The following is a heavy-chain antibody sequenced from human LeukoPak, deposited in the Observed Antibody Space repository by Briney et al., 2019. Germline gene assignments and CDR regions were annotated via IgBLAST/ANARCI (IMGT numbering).Heavy chain of an antibody. CDR2: IYYSGST. CDR3: ARGSLRGSYYYIAY. Sequence: SQTLSLACTVSGASISSYFWSWIRQPPGEGLQWIGYIYYSGSTHYNPSPTSRVTMSVDTSKNQFSLNLTSVTAAVTAGYYCARGSLRGSYYYIAYWGRGTLAAVSS. CDR1: GASISSYF. V-gene: IGHV4-59*01. J-gene: IGHJ4*02. D-gene: IGHD1-26*01.